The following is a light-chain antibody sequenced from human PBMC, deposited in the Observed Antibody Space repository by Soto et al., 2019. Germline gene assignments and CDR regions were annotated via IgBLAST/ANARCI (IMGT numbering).Light chain of an antibody. J-gene: IGKJ2*01. V-gene: IGKV1-39*01. CDR1: QSIITY. Sequence: DIQMTQSPSSLSASVGYRVTIACRASQSIITYLNWYQQKPGRAPKLLIYAASTLQSWVPSRFSGSGYGSDFTLTISSLQPEDFATYYCQQSYGTPRTFGQGTKLEVK. CDR3: QQSYGTPRT. CDR2: AAS.